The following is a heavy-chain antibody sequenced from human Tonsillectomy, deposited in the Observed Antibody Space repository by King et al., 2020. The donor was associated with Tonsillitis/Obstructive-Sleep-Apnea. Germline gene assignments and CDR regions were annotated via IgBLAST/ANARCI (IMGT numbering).Heavy chain of an antibody. CDR1: GFTFDDYA. J-gene: IGHJ3*02. V-gene: IGHV3-43*02. Sequence: VQLVESGGGVVQPGGSLRLSCAASGFTFDDYAMHWVRQVPGKGLEWVSLISGNGGSTYYADSVKGRFTISRDNSKNSLYLQMNSLRTEDTALYYCAKDTDMATIRSGAFDIWGQGTMVTVSS. CDR3: AKDTDMATIRSGAFDI. CDR2: ISGNGGST. D-gene: IGHD5-24*01.